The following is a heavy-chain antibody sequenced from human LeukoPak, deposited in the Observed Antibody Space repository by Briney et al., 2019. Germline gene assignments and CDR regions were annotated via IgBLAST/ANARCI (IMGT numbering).Heavy chain of an antibody. CDR1: GFTFSSYG. J-gene: IGHJ4*02. V-gene: IGHV3-NL1*01. D-gene: IGHD1-20*01. CDR3: AKDIPLQESITGPVDY. Sequence: GGSLRLSCAASGFTFSSYGMHWVRQAPGKGLEWVSAISGSGGSTYYADSVKGRFTISRDNSENTLYLQMNSLRAEDTAVYYCAKDIPLQESITGPVDYWGQGTLVTVSS. CDR2: ISGSGGST.